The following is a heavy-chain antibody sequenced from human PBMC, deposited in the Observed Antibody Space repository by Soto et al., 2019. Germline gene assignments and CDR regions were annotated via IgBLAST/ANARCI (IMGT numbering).Heavy chain of an antibody. V-gene: IGHV4-30-4*01. D-gene: IGHD6-13*01. CDR3: ARGRNSAFDF. CDR1: GCSIISGDF. Sequence: TLETLSLPCSVSGCSIISGDFWSWIRQPPGKGLEWIGYIYFTGSTYYNPSLKSRVTISVDKSSNHFSLQLNSVTPEDTAVYYCARGRNSAFDFWGQGTLVTVSS. CDR2: IYFTGST. J-gene: IGHJ4*02.